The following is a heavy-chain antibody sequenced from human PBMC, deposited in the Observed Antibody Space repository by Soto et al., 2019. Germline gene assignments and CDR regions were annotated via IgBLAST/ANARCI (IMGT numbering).Heavy chain of an antibody. J-gene: IGHJ1*01. D-gene: IGHD1-20*01. CDR3: ARDPRSITGTTSSEDFQH. Sequence: QAQLMQSGAEVKKPGSSVKVSCKASGGTFRGYAINWVRQAPGQGLEWRGGIIPLLGITDYGQKFQGRITIAADESTGTAYMDLRGLRSEDTAVYYCARDPRSITGTTSSEDFQHWGQGTLVSVSS. V-gene: IGHV1-69*01. CDR1: GGTFRGYA. CDR2: IIPLLGIT.